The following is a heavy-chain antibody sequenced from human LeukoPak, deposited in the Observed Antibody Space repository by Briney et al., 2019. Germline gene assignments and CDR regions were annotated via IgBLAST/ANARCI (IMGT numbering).Heavy chain of an antibody. D-gene: IGHD4-17*01. CDR1: GGTFSSYA. CDR3: AMASNANDYGARGAFDI. CDR2: INPNSGGT. V-gene: IGHV1-2*02. J-gene: IGHJ3*02. Sequence: ASVKVSCKASGGTFSSYAISWVRQAPGQGLEWMGWINPNSGGTNSAQKFQARVTMTRDTSISTAYMELSSLRSDDTAVYYCAMASNANDYGARGAFDIWGQGTMVTVSS.